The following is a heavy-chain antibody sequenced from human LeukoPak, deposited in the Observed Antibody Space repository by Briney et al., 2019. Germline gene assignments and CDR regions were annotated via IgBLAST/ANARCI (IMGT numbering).Heavy chain of an antibody. CDR1: GGSIGSYY. CDR2: IYYSGST. D-gene: IGHD2-2*01. Sequence: SETLSLTCTGSGGSIGSYYWSWLRQPPGKGLEWIGYIYYSGSTNYNPSLKSRVTISIDSSKNQFSLKLSSVTAADTAVYYCARRDCSSASCSFDYWGQGTLVTVSS. CDR3: ARRDCSSASCSFDY. J-gene: IGHJ4*02. V-gene: IGHV4-59*01.